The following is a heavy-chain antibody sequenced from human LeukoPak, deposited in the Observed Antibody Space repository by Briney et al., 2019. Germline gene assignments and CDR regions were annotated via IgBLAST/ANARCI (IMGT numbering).Heavy chain of an antibody. Sequence: GGSLRPSCAASGFTFSSYGMHWVRQAPGKGLEWVAVIWYDGSNKYYADSVKGRFTISRDNSKNTLYLQMNSLRAEDTAVYYCARDPQYYYDSSGYFSYWGQGTLVTVSS. V-gene: IGHV3-33*08. CDR2: IWYDGSNK. J-gene: IGHJ4*02. D-gene: IGHD3-22*01. CDR1: GFTFSSYG. CDR3: ARDPQYYYDSSGYFSY.